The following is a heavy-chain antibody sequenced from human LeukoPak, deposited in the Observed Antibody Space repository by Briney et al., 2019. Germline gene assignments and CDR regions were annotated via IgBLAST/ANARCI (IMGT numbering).Heavy chain of an antibody. D-gene: IGHD3-16*01. CDR3: AKDPHDDYVDAFDI. V-gene: IGHV3-23*01. Sequence: GGSLRLSCAASGFTFASYAMTWVRQAPGKGLEWVSSIRGTGGSSYYADSVKGRFTISRDNFKNTLYLQMNSLRAEDTAVYYCAKDPHDDYVDAFDIWGQGTMVTVSS. J-gene: IGHJ3*02. CDR2: IRGTGGSS. CDR1: GFTFASYA.